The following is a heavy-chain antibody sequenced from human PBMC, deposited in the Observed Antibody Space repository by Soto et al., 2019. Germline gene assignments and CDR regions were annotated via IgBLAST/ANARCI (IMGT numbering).Heavy chain of an antibody. V-gene: IGHV3-64*01. Sequence: PGGSLRLSCAASGFTFSSYAMHWVRQAPGKGLEYVSAISSNGGSTYYANSVKGRFTISRDNSKNTLYLQMGSLRAEDMAVYYCARGATSTNYDYISVYFDYWGQGTLVTVSS. CDR3: ARGATSTNYDYISVYFDY. CDR1: GFTFSSYA. CDR2: ISSNGGST. D-gene: IGHD3-16*01. J-gene: IGHJ4*02.